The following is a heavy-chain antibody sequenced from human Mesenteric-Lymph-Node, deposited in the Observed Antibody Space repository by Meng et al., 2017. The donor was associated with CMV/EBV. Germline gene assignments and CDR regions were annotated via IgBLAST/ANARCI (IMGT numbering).Heavy chain of an antibody. J-gene: IGHJ4*02. D-gene: IGHD2-21*01. CDR2: ITSDGSST. Sequence: GESLKISCAASGFTFSSYWMHWVRQAPGKGLVWVSRITSDGSSTIYADSVRGRFTMSRDNAKNTLYLQMNSLRAEDTAVYYCARAPDDCSGYWGQGTLVTVSS. CDR3: ARAPDDCSGY. V-gene: IGHV3-74*01. CDR1: GFTFSSYW.